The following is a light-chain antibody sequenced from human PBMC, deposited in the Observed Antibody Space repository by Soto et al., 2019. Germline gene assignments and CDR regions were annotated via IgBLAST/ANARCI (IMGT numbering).Light chain of an antibody. J-gene: IGKJ3*01. V-gene: IGKV3-11*01. CDR2: DAS. CDR1: QSISSY. CDR3: QQRSTWPFT. Sequence: EIVLTQSPATLSLSPGERATLSCRASQSISSYLAWYQQKPDQAPRLLIYDASNRATGIPARFSGSGSGTDFTLTIISLEPEEFAVYYCQQRSTWPFTFGPGTKVDIK.